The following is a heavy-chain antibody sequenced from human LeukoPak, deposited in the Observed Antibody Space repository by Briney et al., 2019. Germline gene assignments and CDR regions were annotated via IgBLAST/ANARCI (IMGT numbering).Heavy chain of an antibody. V-gene: IGHV4-39*01. CDR2: IYYSGST. D-gene: IGHD3-10*01. CDR3: ARRGSSGSYWHFDY. Sequence: SETLSLTCTVSGGSISSSSYYWDWIRQPPGKGREWIVSIYYSGSTYDNPSLKSRFTVSVDTSKNQFSLKLSSVTAADTAVYYCARRGSSGSYWHFDYWGQGTLVTVSS. CDR1: GGSISSSSYY. J-gene: IGHJ4*02.